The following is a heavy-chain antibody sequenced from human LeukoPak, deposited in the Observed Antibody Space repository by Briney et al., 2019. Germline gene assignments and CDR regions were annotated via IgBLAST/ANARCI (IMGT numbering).Heavy chain of an antibody. V-gene: IGHV4-59*08. Sequence: SETLSLTCTVSGGSICTYYWSWVRQSPGTGLEWIGYMYVTGTRYNAYLQSRVTISVDRSRNQFFLKMTTVTAADTAVYYGARHIGGGIEDMDVWGRGTKVTVS. D-gene: IGHD3-16*02. J-gene: IGHJ6*03. CDR3: ARHIGGGIEDMDV. CDR2: MYVTGT. CDR1: GGSICTYY.